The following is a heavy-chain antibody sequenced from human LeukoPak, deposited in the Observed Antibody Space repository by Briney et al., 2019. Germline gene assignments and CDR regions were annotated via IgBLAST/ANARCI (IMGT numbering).Heavy chain of an antibody. CDR1: GFSFSSYS. Sequence: GGSLRLSCAASGFSFSSYSMNWVRQAPGKGLEWASSISSSSSYIYYADSVKGRFTISRDNAKNSLYLQMNSLRAEDTAVYYCARGHGSSGYYPFDYWGQGTLVTVSS. D-gene: IGHD3-22*01. CDR3: ARGHGSSGYYPFDY. V-gene: IGHV3-21*01. CDR2: ISSSSSYI. J-gene: IGHJ4*02.